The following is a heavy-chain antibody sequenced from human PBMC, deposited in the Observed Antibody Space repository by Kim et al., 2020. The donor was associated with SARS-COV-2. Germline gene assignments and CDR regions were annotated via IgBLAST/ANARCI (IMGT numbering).Heavy chain of an antibody. J-gene: IGHJ1*01. Sequence: KSRVTISVDTSKNQFSLKLSSVTAADTAVYYCARGPGWGPRRPIAEYFQHWGQGTLVTVSS. CDR3: ARGPGWGPRRPIAEYFQH. V-gene: IGHV4-34*01. D-gene: IGHD3-16*01.